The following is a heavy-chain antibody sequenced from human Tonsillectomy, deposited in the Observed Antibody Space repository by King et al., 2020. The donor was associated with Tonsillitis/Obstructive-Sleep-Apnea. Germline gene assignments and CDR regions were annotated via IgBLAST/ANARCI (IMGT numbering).Heavy chain of an antibody. CDR3: ARDPLGDGYIPY. D-gene: IGHD5-24*01. Sequence: VQLVESGGGLIQPGGSLRLSCAASGFTVSSNYMSWVRQAPGKGLEWVSVIYSGGSTNYADSVKGRFTISSDNSKNTLYLQMNSLRAEDTAVYYCARDPLGDGYIPYWGQGTLVTVSS. V-gene: IGHV3-53*01. CDR2: IYSGGST. J-gene: IGHJ4*02. CDR1: GFTVSSNY.